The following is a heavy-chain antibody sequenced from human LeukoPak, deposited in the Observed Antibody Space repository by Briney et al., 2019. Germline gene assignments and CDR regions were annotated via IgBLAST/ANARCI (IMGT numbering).Heavy chain of an antibody. V-gene: IGHV4-59*01. CDR1: GGSISSYY. CDR2: IYYSGST. CDR3: ARYGVESPHRNWFDP. D-gene: IGHD3-10*01. J-gene: IGHJ5*02. Sequence: SETLPLTCTVPGGSISSYYWSWIRQPPGKGLEWIGYIYYSGSTSYNPSLKSRVTISVDTSKNQFSLKLSSVTAADTAVYYCARYGVESPHRNWFDPWGQGTLVTVSS.